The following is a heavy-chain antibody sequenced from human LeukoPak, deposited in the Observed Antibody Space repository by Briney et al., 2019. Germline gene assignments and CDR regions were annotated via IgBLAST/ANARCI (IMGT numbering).Heavy chain of an antibody. D-gene: IGHD5-18*01. V-gene: IGHV3-30*04. Sequence: PGRSLRLSCAASGFTFSSYAMHWVRQAPGKGLEWVAVISYDGSNKYYADSVKGRFTISRDNSKNTLYLQMSSLRAEDTAVYYCARDLRRGYSYGYYFDYWGQGTLVTVSS. CDR3: ARDLRRGYSYGYYFDY. J-gene: IGHJ4*02. CDR1: GFTFSSYA. CDR2: ISYDGSNK.